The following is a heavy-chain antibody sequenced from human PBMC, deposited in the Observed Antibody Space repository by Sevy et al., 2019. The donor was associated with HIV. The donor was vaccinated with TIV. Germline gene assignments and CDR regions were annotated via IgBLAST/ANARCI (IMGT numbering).Heavy chain of an antibody. Sequence: GGSLRLSCAASGFAFGDYTMHWVRQAPGKGLEWVSGISWNGGAIAYADSVKGRFAISRDDAKNSLYLQISGLRVEDTALYFCARGTTWAGIEVYWGQGTLVTVSS. CDR3: ARGTTWAGIEVY. CDR2: ISWNGGAI. CDR1: GFAFGDYT. J-gene: IGHJ4*02. D-gene: IGHD3-3*02. V-gene: IGHV3-9*01.